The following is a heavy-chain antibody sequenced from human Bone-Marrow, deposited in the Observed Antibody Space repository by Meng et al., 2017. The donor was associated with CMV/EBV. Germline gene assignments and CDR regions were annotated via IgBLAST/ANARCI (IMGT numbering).Heavy chain of an antibody. CDR2: INPNSGGT. V-gene: IGHV1-2*02. Sequence: ASVKVSCKASGYTFTSYAMNWVRQAPGQGLEWMGWINPNSGGTNYAQKFQGRVTMTRDTSISTAYMELSRLRSDDTAVYYCAREGSSESYGMDVWGQGTTVTVSS. D-gene: IGHD2-2*01. CDR1: GYTFTSYA. J-gene: IGHJ6*02. CDR3: AREGSSESYGMDV.